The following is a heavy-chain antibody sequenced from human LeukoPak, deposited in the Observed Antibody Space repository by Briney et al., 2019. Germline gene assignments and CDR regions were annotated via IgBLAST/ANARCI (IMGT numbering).Heavy chain of an antibody. Sequence: SGGSLRLSCAVSRFAFSNYGMSWVRQAPGKGLEWVSAISGSGGSTYYADSVKGRFTISRDNSKNTLYLQMNSLRAEDTALYYCAKSSYYDTSGSYREYYFDYWGQGALVTVSS. J-gene: IGHJ4*02. D-gene: IGHD3-22*01. CDR3: AKSSYYDTSGSYREYYFDY. CDR2: ISGSGGST. V-gene: IGHV3-23*01. CDR1: RFAFSNYG.